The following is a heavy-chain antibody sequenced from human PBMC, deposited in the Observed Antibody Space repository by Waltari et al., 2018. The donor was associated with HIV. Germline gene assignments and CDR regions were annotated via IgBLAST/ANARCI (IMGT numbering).Heavy chain of an antibody. CDR1: GGSITTYNW. CDR2: TYHSGRT. Sequence: QVVLVESGPGPIKTSETLSLTCAVSGGSITTYNWWSWVRQSPGKGLEWIGETYHSGRTNYNPYLSSRVTISIDKSKSQFSLRLTSVTAADTAIYYCARAVRGAYRTSWFDPWGQGTLVTVSS. J-gene: IGHJ5*02. V-gene: IGHV4-4*02. CDR3: ARAVRGAYRTSWFDP.